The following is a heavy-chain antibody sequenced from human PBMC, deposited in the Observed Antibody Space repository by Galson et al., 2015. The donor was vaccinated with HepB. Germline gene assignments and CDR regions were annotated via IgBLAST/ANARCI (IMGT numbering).Heavy chain of an antibody. CDR2: IIPIFGAA. CDR1: GGTFSSYA. CDR3: AKTPDLYCSSTSCIDAFDI. J-gene: IGHJ3*02. Sequence: SVKVSCKASGGTFSSYAISWVRQAPGQGLEWMGGIIPIFGAANYAQKFQGRVTITADESTSTAYMELSSLRSEDTAVYYCAKTPDLYCSSTSCIDAFDIWGQGTMVTVSS. V-gene: IGHV1-69*13. D-gene: IGHD2-2*01.